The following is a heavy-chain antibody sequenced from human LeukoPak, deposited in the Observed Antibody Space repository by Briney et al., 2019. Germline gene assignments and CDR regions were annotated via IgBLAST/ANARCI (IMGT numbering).Heavy chain of an antibody. CDR1: GFTFSSYA. CDR2: ISYDGSNK. J-gene: IGHJ6*04. Sequence: GRSLRLSCAASGFTFSSYAMHWVRQAPGKGLEWVAVISYDGSNKYYADSVKGRFTISGDNSKNTLYLQMNSLRAEDTAVYYCAREGGYCSSTSCLRRFFYYYGMDVWGKGTTVTVSS. V-gene: IGHV3-30*04. CDR3: AREGGYCSSTSCLRRFFYYYGMDV. D-gene: IGHD2-2*01.